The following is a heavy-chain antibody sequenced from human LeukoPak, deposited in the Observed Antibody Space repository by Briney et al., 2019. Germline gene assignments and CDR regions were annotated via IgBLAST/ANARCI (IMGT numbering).Heavy chain of an antibody. J-gene: IGHJ6*03. CDR2: IIPIFGTA. CDR1: GGTFSSYA. V-gene: IGHV1-69*05. D-gene: IGHD3-3*01. CDR3: ASRDYDFWSGYLAKKDYYYYYMDV. Sequence: SVKVSCKASGGTFSSYAISWVRQAPGQGLEWMGGIIPIFGTANYAQKFQGRVTITTDESTSTAYMELSSLRSEDTAVYYCASRDYDFWSGYLAKKDYYYYYMDVWGKGTTVTVSS.